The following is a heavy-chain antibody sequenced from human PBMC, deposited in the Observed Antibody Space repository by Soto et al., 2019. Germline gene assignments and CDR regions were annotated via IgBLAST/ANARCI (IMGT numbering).Heavy chain of an antibody. D-gene: IGHD3-22*01. CDR2: ITSSYTYI. V-gene: IGHV3-21*01. CDR3: ARAYFYDDSGNYYLDY. Sequence: GGSLRLSCEVSGLTFSDYTLAWVRQAPGKGLEWVSSITSSYTYIYYADSAKGRFTISRDNAKDSLYLQMDSLRAEDTAVYYCARAYFYDDSGNYYLDYWGQGALVTVSS. CDR1: GLTFSDYT. J-gene: IGHJ4*02.